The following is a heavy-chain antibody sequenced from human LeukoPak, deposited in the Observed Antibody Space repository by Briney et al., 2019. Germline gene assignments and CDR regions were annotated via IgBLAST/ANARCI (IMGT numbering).Heavy chain of an antibody. Sequence: GGSLRLSCAASGFTFSTYAMSWVRQAPGKGLEWVSAIGGSGGSTYYADSVKGRFTISRDNAKNSLYLQMNSLRAEDTAVYYCARDPGRSGGSCYSDYWGQGTLVTVSS. D-gene: IGHD2-15*01. CDR2: IGGSGGST. CDR1: GFTFSTYA. CDR3: ARDPGRSGGSCYSDY. V-gene: IGHV3-23*01. J-gene: IGHJ4*02.